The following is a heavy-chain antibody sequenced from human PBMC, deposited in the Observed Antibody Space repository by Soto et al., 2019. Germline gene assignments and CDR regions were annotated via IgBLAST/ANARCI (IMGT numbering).Heavy chain of an antibody. D-gene: IGHD2-15*01. CDR3: ARAYIEGCVGGSCLNWFDP. CDR1: GGTFSSYA. V-gene: IGHV1-69*13. CDR2: IIPIFGTA. J-gene: IGHJ5*02. Sequence: SVKVSCKASGGTFSSYAISWVRQAPGQGLEWMGGIIPIFGTANYAQKFQGRVTITADESTSTAYMELSSLRSEDTAVYYCARAYIEGCVGGSCLNWFDPWRRRPLGTVSS.